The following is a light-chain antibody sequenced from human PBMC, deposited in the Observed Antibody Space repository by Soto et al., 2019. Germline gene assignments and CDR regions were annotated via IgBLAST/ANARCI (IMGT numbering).Light chain of an antibody. V-gene: IGLV1-47*01. CDR1: SSNIGSNY. Sequence: QPVLTQPPSASGTPGQRVTISCSGSSSNIGSNYVYWYQQLPGTAPKLLIYRNNQRPSGVPDRFSGSKSGTSASLAISGLRSEDEADYYCAAWDDSLGYVFGTGTKLTVL. J-gene: IGLJ1*01. CDR3: AAWDDSLGYV. CDR2: RNN.